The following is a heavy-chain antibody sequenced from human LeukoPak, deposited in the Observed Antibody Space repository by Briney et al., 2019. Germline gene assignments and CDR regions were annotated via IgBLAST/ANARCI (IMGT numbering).Heavy chain of an antibody. CDR1: GGSISSYY. CDR3: ARSVGYCSSASCYVNWFDP. CDR2: IYASGGT. J-gene: IGHJ5*02. D-gene: IGHD2-2*01. V-gene: IGHV4-4*07. Sequence: SETLSLTCTVSGGSISSYYWSWIRQPAGKGLEWIGRIYASGGTNYNPSLKSRLTISVDKSKNQFSLRLSSVTAADTAVYYCARSVGYCSSASCYVNWFDPWGHGTLVTVSS.